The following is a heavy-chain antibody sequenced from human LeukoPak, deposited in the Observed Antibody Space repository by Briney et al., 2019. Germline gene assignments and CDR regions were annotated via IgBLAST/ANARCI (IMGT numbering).Heavy chain of an antibody. V-gene: IGHV4-59*08. CDR2: IYYSGST. Sequence: SETLSLTCTVSGGSISSYYWSWIRQPPGKGLEWIGYIYYSGSTNYNPSLKSRVTISVDMSKNQLSLNLSSVTAADTAVYYCARLSFGYSYGYNWFDPWGQGTLVTVSS. D-gene: IGHD5-18*01. CDR3: ARLSFGYSYGYNWFDP. J-gene: IGHJ5*02. CDR1: GGSISSYY.